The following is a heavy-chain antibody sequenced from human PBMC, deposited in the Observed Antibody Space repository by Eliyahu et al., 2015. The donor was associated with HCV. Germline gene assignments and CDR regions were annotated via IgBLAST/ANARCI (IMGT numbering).Heavy chain of an antibody. V-gene: IGHV4-34*02. CDR1: GGSXNGYY. Sequence: QLQLQQWGAGLLKPAETLSLTCAVHGGSXNGYYWSGVRQTPRRGVGWVGGINHSGGTNYNPSLKSRVTVSVDTSKNQFSLKLSSVTAADTAVYYCARAGNYGDWDGFDYWGQGTLVTVSS. J-gene: IGHJ4*02. D-gene: IGHD4-17*01. CDR3: ARAGNYGDWDGFDY. CDR2: INHSGGT.